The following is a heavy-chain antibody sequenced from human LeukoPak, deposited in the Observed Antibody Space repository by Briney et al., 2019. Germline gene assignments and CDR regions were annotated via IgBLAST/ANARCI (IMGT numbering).Heavy chain of an antibody. J-gene: IGHJ5*02. D-gene: IGHD2-2*01. V-gene: IGHV1-69*13. CDR2: IIPIFGTA. CDR3: ASKSRRPYCSSTSCYDWFDP. CDR1: GGTFSSYA. Sequence: SVKVSCKASGGTFSSYAISWVRQAPGQGLEWMGGIIPIFGTANYAQKFQGRVTITADESTSTAYMELSSLRSEDTAVYYCASKSRRPYCSSTSCYDWFDPWGQGTLVTVSS.